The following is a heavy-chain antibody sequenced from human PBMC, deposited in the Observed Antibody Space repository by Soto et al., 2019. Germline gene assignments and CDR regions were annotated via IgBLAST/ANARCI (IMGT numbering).Heavy chain of an antibody. Sequence: GASVKVSCKASGYSFTVYHMHWVRQAPGQGLEWMGWINTDSGGTKYAQKFEGRVTMSRDTSINTAYMELSNLISDDTAVYYCAKGTTGITDFDSWGQGTLVTVSS. CDR2: INTDSGGT. CDR3: AKGTTGITDFDS. D-gene: IGHD1-1*01. CDR1: GYSFTVYH. V-gene: IGHV1-2*02. J-gene: IGHJ4*02.